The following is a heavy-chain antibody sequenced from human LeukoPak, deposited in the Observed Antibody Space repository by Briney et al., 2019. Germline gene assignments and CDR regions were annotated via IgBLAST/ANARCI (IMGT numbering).Heavy chain of an antibody. J-gene: IGHJ3*02. CDR3: AKVMTMVVTDAFDI. CDR1: GFTFSSNA. V-gene: IGHV3-23*01. D-gene: IGHD4-23*01. CDR2: ISGSGGGT. Sequence: GGSLGLSCAACGFTFSSNAMSWVRQAPGKGLEWVSAISGSGGGTYYADSVKGRFTISRDNSKNTLYLQMNSLRAEDTAVYYCAKVMTMVVTDAFDIWGQGTMVTVSS.